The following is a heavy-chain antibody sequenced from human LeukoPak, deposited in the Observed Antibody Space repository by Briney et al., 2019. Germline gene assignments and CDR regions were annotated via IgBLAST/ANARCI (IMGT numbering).Heavy chain of an antibody. J-gene: IGHJ3*02. CDR1: GYTFSSYG. V-gene: IGHV1-18*01. CDR3: ARGGRWELPRPYAFDI. Sequence: ASVKVSCKASGYTFSSYGISWVRQAPGQGLEWMGWTSAYNGHTNYAQKLQGRVTMTTDTSTSTAYMELRSLRSDDTAVYYCARGGRWELPRPYAFDIWGQGTKVTVSS. D-gene: IGHD2-15*01. CDR2: TSAYNGHT.